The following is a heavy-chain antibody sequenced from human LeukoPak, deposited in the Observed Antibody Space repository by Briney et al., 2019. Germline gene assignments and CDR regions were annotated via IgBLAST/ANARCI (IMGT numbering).Heavy chain of an antibody. CDR3: ARDGDYDFWSGYYSQYYYYMDV. CDR2: IYTSGST. D-gene: IGHD3-3*01. CDR1: GGSISSGSYY. V-gene: IGHV4-61*02. Sequence: PSETLSLTCTVSGGSISSGSYYWSWIRQPAGKGLEWIGRIYTSGSTNYNPSLKSRVTISVDTSKNQFSLKLSSVTAADTAVYYCARDGDYDFWSGYYSQYYYYMDVWGKGTTVTVSS. J-gene: IGHJ6*03.